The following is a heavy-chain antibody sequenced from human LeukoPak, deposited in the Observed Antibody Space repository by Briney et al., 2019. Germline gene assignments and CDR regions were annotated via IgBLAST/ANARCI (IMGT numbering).Heavy chain of an antibody. Sequence: CXASGFTFSSSAMSWVRQAPGKGLEWVSSISGSGSGGSTYYADSVKGRFTNSRDKSKNKLYMQMNRLIAEDTDVXYCAKSGYNRFDYWGQGTRVTVSS. D-gene: IGHD5-24*01. CDR2: ISGSGSGGST. CDR1: GFTFSSSA. CDR3: AKSGYNRFDY. V-gene: IGHV3-23*01. J-gene: IGHJ4*02.